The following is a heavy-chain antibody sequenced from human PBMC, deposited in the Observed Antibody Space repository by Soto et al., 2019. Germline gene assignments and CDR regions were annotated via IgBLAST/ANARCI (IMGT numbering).Heavy chain of an antibody. CDR2: IYYSGST. J-gene: IGHJ4*02. D-gene: IGHD2-2*01. Sequence: QVQLQESGPGLVKPSQTLSLTCTVSGGSISRGGNYWTWIRQHPGKGLEWIGYIYYSGSTYYNPSLKSRVTISVETSKNQFSLRLNSVTAADTAVYYCARSPGIGNDGSSTRGRNIDYWGQGTLVTVSS. CDR3: ARSPGIGNDGSSTRGRNIDY. CDR1: GGSISRGGNY. V-gene: IGHV4-31*03.